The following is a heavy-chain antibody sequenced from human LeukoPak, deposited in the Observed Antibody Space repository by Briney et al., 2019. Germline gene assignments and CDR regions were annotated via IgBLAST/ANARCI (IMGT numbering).Heavy chain of an antibody. CDR2: ILPIYPTT. Sequence: ASVKVSCKASGGTFNSFALSWVRQAPGQRLEWMGGILPIYPTTDYAQRFQGRVTISADESKGTVSLELSNLRSEDTAVYYCARPWFPFLGWTPWILLYFGGRGTVVIVSS. CDR3: ARPWFPFLGWTPWILLYF. V-gene: IGHV1-69*13. D-gene: IGHD3-3*01. J-gene: IGHJ3*01. CDR1: GGTFNSFA.